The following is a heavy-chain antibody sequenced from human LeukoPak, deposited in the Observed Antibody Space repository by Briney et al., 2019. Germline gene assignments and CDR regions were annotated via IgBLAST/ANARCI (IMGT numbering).Heavy chain of an antibody. J-gene: IGHJ5*02. CDR3: ARAADSYGYGWFDP. V-gene: IGHV3-74*01. CDR1: GFTFSSYG. D-gene: IGHD5-18*01. Sequence: PGGSLRLSCAASGFTFSSYGMHWVRQAPGKGLVWVSRINSDGSSTSYADSVKGRFTISRDNAKNTLYLQMNSLRAEDTAVYYCARAADSYGYGWFDPWGQGTLVTVSS. CDR2: INSDGSST.